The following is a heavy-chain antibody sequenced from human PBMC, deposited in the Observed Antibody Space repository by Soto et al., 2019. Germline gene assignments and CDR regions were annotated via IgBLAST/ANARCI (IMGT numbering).Heavy chain of an antibody. CDR1: GGTFSSYA. Sequence: SVKVSCKASGGTFSSYAISWVRQAPGQGLEWMGGIIPIFGTANYAQKFQGRVTITADESTSTAYMELSSLRSEDTAVYYCARWLQLDYYYYGMDVWGQGTTVTVSS. D-gene: IGHD5-12*01. CDR2: IIPIFGTA. CDR3: ARWLQLDYYYYGMDV. V-gene: IGHV1-69*13. J-gene: IGHJ6*02.